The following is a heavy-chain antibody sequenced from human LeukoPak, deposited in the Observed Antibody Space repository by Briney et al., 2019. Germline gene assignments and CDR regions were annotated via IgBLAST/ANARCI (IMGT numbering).Heavy chain of an antibody. V-gene: IGHV3-30*03. CDR3: VRDKGYYYGSGVYRYYFDY. CDR2: MSYDGSNK. J-gene: IGHJ4*02. Sequence: GRSLRLSCAASGFTFSTYGMHWVGQAPGKGLEWVAFMSYDGSNKHYADSVKGRFTISRDNSKNTLYLQMNSLRAEDTAVYYCVRDKGYYYGSGVYRYYFDYWGQGTLVTVSS. D-gene: IGHD3-22*01. CDR1: GFTFSTYG.